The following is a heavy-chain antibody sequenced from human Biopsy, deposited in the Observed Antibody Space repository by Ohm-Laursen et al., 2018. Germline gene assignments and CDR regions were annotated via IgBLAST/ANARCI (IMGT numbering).Heavy chain of an antibody. CDR3: ARANNDHSTGSYDHWFDP. CDR2: ISPSYSTT. CDR1: GYTFTNYY. V-gene: IGHV1-46*01. D-gene: IGHD3-10*01. Sequence: SVKVSCKTSGYTFTNYYIHWVRQGFGQGPEWMGTISPSYSTTVYAQKFQGRITMTSDTSTTTVYMELSSLRSEDTALYYCARANNDHSTGSYDHWFDPWGQGTLVTVSS. J-gene: IGHJ5*02.